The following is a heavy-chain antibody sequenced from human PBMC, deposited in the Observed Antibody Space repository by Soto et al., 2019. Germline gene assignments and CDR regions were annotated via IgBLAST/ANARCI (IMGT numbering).Heavy chain of an antibody. D-gene: IGHD6-19*01. V-gene: IGHV1-69*13. CDR1: GGTFSSYA. CDR2: IIPIFGTA. CDR3: ARLISSGWGRNWFDP. Sequence: GASVKVSCKASGGTFSSYAISWVRQAPGQGLEWMGGIIPIFGTANYAQKFQGRVTITADESTSTAYMELSSLRSEDTAVYYCARLISSGWGRNWFDPWGQGTLVTVSS. J-gene: IGHJ5*02.